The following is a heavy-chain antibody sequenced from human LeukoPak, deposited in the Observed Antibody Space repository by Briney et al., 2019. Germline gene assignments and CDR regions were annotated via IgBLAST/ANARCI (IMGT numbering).Heavy chain of an antibody. CDR2: IYYSGST. CDR3: ARDGYDFWSGLDY. D-gene: IGHD3-3*01. CDR1: GGSFSGYY. J-gene: IGHJ4*02. Sequence: SETLSLTCAVYGGSFSGYYWSWIRQPPGKGLEWIGSIYYSGSTYYNPSLKSRVTISVDTSKNQFSLKLSSVTAADTAVYYCARDGYDFWSGLDYWGQGTLVTVSS. V-gene: IGHV4-34*01.